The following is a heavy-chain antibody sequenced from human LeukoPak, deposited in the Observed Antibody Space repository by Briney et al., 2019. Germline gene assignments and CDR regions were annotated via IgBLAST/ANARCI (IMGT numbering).Heavy chain of an antibody. Sequence: GGSLRLSCAASGFTFSSYAMTWVRQAPGKGLEWVSAISGSGDSAFYADSVKGRFTFSRDNSKKTLYLQMNSLRAEDTAAYYCAKTRGYCSGGSCYSDYWGQGTLVTVSS. CDR3: AKTRGYCSGGSCYSDY. D-gene: IGHD2-15*01. CDR2: ISGSGDSA. J-gene: IGHJ4*02. CDR1: GFTFSSYA. V-gene: IGHV3-23*01.